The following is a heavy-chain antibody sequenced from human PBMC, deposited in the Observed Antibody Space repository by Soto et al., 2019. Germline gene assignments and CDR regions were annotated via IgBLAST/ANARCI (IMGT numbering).Heavy chain of an antibody. CDR1: GFTFSSYA. D-gene: IGHD3-16*02. CDR2: ISSNGGST. V-gene: IGHV3-64*01. CDR3: ARDYLPYYYYYYMDV. J-gene: IGHJ6*03. Sequence: GGSLRLSCAASGFTFSSYAMHWVRQAPGKGLEYVSAISSNGGSTYCANSVKGRFTISRDNSKNTLYLQMGSLRAEDMAVYYCARDYLPYYYYYYMDVWGKGTTVTVSS.